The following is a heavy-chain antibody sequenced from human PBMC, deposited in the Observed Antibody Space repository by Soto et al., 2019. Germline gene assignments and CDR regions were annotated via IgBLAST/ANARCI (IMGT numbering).Heavy chain of an antibody. CDR2: IYYSGST. J-gene: IGHJ4*02. CDR1: GGSISSGAYY. CDR3: ARSPTTYFYFDY. D-gene: IGHD1-7*01. V-gene: IGHV4-31*03. Sequence: SETLSLTCTVSGGSISSGAYYWSWIRQHPGKGLEWIGYIYYSGSTYYNPSLKSRIIISVDTSENQFSLRLSSVTAADTAVYYCARSPTTYFYFDYWGQGTLVTVSS.